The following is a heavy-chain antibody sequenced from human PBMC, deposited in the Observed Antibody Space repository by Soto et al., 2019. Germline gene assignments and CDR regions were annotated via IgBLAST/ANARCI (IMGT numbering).Heavy chain of an antibody. Sequence: PSETLSLTCAVSGDFISSSFWWSWVRQPPGKGLEWIGEIYHTESTVYNPSLKSRVTISVDKSKNQFSLNLDSVTAADTAVYYCARYDFGTFDYCGRGLLVTVSS. CDR3: ARYDFGTFDY. J-gene: IGHJ4*02. V-gene: IGHV4-4*02. CDR1: GDFISSSFW. D-gene: IGHD4-17*01. CDR2: IYHTEST.